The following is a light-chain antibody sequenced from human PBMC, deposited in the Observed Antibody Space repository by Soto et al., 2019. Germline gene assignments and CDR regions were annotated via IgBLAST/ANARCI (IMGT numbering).Light chain of an antibody. V-gene: IGKV3-20*01. CDR2: GAS. CDR3: QQYGSSPFT. Sequence: EIVLTQSPGTLSLSPGERATLSCRASQSVSSSYLAWYQQKPGQAPRLLIYGASSRATGIPDRFSGSGSGTDFTLTSSRLEPEDIAVYYCQQYGSSPFTFGPGTKVDIK. CDR1: QSVSSSY. J-gene: IGKJ3*01.